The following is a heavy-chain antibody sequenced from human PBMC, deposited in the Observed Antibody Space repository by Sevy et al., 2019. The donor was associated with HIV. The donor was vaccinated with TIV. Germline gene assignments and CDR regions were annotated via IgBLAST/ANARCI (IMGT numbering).Heavy chain of an antibody. CDR1: GYTFTSYD. CDR2: LNPNSGNT. CDR3: ARGYYFVSSAYYRFDY. Sequence: ASVKVSCKASGYTFTSYDINWVRQATGQGLEWMGWLNPNSGNTGCAQKFQGRVTITRNTSISTAYMELSSLRSEDAAVYYCARGYYFVSSAYYRFDYWGQGTLVTVSS. J-gene: IGHJ4*02. V-gene: IGHV1-8*03. D-gene: IGHD3-22*01.